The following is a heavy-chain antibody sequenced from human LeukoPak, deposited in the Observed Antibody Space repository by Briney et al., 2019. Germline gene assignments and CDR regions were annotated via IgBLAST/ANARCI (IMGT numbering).Heavy chain of an antibody. D-gene: IGHD2-15*01. CDR3: AKTSGRVYYFDY. Sequence: PGGSLRLSCAPSGFTFSTYAMSWVRQAPGKGLEWVSAISGSGGSTYYADSVKGRFTISRDNSKNTLYLQMNSLRAEDTAVYYCAKTSGRVYYFDYWGQGTLVTVSS. CDR1: GFTFSTYA. V-gene: IGHV3-23*01. J-gene: IGHJ4*02. CDR2: ISGSGGST.